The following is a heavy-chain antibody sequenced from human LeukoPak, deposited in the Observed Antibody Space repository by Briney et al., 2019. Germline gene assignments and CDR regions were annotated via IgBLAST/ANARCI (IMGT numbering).Heavy chain of an antibody. V-gene: IGHV3-30*02. CDR3: AKERQTNPISGVVNNPRVNFDY. D-gene: IGHD3-3*01. Sequence: GGSLRLSCAASGFCFSRDDLHWGRQAPGKGLEWVAFIRYDGSNKNYADSVKGRFTISRDNFMSTVYLQMYSLRACDTAVYYSAKERQTNPISGVVNNPRVNFDYWGQGTLVTVSS. J-gene: IGHJ4*02. CDR2: IRYDGSNK. CDR1: GFCFSRDD.